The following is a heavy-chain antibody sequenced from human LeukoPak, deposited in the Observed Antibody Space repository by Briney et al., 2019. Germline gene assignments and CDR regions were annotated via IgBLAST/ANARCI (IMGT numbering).Heavy chain of an antibody. Sequence: PSETLSLTCTVSGCSISSYYWSWIRQPPGKGLEWIGYIYYSGSTNYNPSLKSRVTISVDTSKNQFSLKLSSVTAADTAVYYCARARRGGYSYGAFDYWGQGTLVTVSS. CDR1: GCSISSYY. J-gene: IGHJ4*02. D-gene: IGHD5-18*01. CDR2: IYYSGST. CDR3: ARARRGGYSYGAFDY. V-gene: IGHV4-59*01.